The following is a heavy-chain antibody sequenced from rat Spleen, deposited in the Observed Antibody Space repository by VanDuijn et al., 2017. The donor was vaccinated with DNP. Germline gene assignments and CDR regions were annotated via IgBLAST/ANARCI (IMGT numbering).Heavy chain of an antibody. Sequence: EVQLVESGGGLVQPGNSLKLSCAASGFTFSDYAMAWVRQSPKKGLEWVAYIRYDGGSTYYGDSVKGRFTISRENAKSTLYLQMDSLRSEDTATYYCSTPVWGGRYFDYWGQGVMVTVSS. V-gene: IGHV5S10*01. CDR1: GFTFSDYA. CDR3: STPVWGGRYFDY. CDR2: IRYDGGST. J-gene: IGHJ2*01. D-gene: IGHD4-2*01.